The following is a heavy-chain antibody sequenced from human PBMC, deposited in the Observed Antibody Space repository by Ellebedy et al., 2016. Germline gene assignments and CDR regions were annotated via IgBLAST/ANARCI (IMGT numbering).Heavy chain of an antibody. CDR1: GYSFTSYW. CDR2: IYPGDSDT. J-gene: IGHJ4*02. Sequence: GESLKISCKGSGYSFTSYWIGWVRQMPGKGLEWMGIIYPGDSDTRYSPSFQGQVTISADKSISTAYLQWSSLKASDTAMYYCARLGALRLSENYFDYWGQGTLVTVSS. V-gene: IGHV5-51*01. CDR3: ARLGALRLSENYFDY.